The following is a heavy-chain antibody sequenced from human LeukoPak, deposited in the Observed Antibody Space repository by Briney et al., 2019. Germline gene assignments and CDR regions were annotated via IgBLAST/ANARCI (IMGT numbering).Heavy chain of an antibody. CDR1: GYTFTSYD. CDR2: MNPNSGNT. CDR3: ARSRSGSYRRGNWFDP. Sequence: GASVKVSCKASGYTFTSYDINWVRQATGQGLEWMGWMNPNSGNTGYAQKFQGRVTMTRNTPISTAYMELSSLRSEDTAVYYCARSRSGSYRRGNWFDPWGQGTLVTVSS. D-gene: IGHD3-10*01. J-gene: IGHJ5*02. V-gene: IGHV1-8*01.